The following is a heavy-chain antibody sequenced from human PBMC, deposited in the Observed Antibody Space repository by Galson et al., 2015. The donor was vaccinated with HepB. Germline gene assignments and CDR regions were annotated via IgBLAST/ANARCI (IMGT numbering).Heavy chain of an antibody. V-gene: IGHV3-23*01. CDR2: ISISGRNT. J-gene: IGHJ4*02. CDR1: GFSFSNSA. CDR3: AKEEGPNDY. Sequence: SLRLSCAVSGFSFSNSAMTWVRQAPGRGLEWISGISISGRNTYYADSVKGRFTISRDNSKNTVFLQMKSLRAEDTAVYYCAKEEGPNDYWGQGTLVTVSS.